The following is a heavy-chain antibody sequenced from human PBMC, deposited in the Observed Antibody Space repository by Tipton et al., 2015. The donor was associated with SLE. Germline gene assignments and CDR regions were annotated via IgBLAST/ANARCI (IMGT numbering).Heavy chain of an antibody. CDR2: IYYSGST. V-gene: IGHV4-39*07. J-gene: IGHJ4*02. Sequence: GLVKPSETLSLTCTVSGGSISSSSYYWGWIRQPPGKGLEWIGSIYYSGSTYYNPSLKSRVTISVDTSKNQFSLKLSSVTAADTAVYYCARYLSEVDTAPFDYWGQGTLVTVSS. CDR1: GGSISSSSYY. D-gene: IGHD5-18*01. CDR3: ARYLSEVDTAPFDY.